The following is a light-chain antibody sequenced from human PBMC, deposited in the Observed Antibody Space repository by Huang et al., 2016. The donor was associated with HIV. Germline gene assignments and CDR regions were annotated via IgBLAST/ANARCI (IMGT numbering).Light chain of an antibody. CDR1: QSISSSS. CDR3: HQYGSPPFT. J-gene: IGKJ3*01. CDR2: GAS. Sequence: EIVLMQSPGTLSLSPGERATLSCRASQSISSSSLAWYLQKPGQAPTLLIHGASTRATDLPDRFSGSGSGTDFTLTISRLEPEDFAVYYCHQYGSPPFTFGPGTKVDIK. V-gene: IGKV3-20*01.